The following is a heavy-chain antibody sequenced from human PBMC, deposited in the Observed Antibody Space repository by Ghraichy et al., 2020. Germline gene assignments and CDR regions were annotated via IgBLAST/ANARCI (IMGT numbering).Heavy chain of an antibody. CDR3: AKCSTSCLYGMDV. V-gene: IGHV3-23*01. CDR1: GFTFSSYA. J-gene: IGHJ6*02. D-gene: IGHD2-2*01. Sequence: GGSLRLSCEASGFTFSSYAMSWVRQVPGKGLEWASNSRGSCDSTDYADSVKGRFTISRDHSKNTLYLQMNSLRAEDTAVYYCAKCSTSCLYGMDVWGQGTTVTVSS. CDR2: SRGSCDST.